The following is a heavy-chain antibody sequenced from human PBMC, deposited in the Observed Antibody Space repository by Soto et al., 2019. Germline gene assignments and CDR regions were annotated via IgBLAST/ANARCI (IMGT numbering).Heavy chain of an antibody. CDR1: GGSISSGGYY. J-gene: IGHJ3*02. CDR3: ARSVGVRGTDHAFDI. CDR2: IYYSGST. V-gene: IGHV4-31*03. Sequence: QVQLQESGPGLVKPSQTLSLTCTVSGGSISSGGYYWSWIRQHPGKGLEWIGYIYYSGSTYYNPSLKSRVTISVDTSKNQFSLKLSSVTAADTAVYYFARSVGVRGTDHAFDIWVQGTMVTVSS. D-gene: IGHD3-10*01.